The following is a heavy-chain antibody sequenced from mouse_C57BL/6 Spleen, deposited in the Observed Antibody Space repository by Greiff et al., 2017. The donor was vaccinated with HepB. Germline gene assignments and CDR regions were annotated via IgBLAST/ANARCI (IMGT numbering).Heavy chain of an antibody. CDR1: GYTFTSYW. CDR3: ARSRYYSNYLYYFDY. J-gene: IGHJ2*01. CDR2: IDPSDSYT. D-gene: IGHD2-5*01. Sequence: QVQLQQSGAELVKPGASVKLFCKASGYTFTSYWMQWVKQRPGQGLEWIGEIDPSDSYTNYNQKFKGKATLTVDTSSSTAYMQLSSLTSEDSAVYYCARSRYYSNYLYYFDYWGQGTTLTVSS. V-gene: IGHV1-50*01.